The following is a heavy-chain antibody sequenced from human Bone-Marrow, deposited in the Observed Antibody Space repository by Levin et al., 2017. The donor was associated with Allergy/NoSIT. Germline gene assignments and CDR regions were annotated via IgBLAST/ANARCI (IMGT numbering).Heavy chain of an antibody. CDR3: VKTFYISSSSGYFDS. J-gene: IGHJ4*02. CDR2: INWDGSNL. D-gene: IGHD6-6*01. CDR1: GFSFDDYT. Sequence: GGSLRLSCAASGFSFDDYTMHWVRQTPGKGLEGVSRINWDGSNLVYADSVKGRFTNSRDKAKKDLDLQMNRLRAEDTALYFCVKTFYISSSSGYFDSWGQGTLVTVSS. V-gene: IGHV3-9*01.